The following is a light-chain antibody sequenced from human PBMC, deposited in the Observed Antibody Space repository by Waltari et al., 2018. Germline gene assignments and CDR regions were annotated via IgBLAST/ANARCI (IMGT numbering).Light chain of an antibody. CDR2: ATS. Sequence: EIVLTQSPGTLSLSPGERATLSCRASQSVSSIYFAWYQQKPGQAPRILIFATSSRATGISDRFSGSGSGTDFTLTISRLEPEDAAVYYCKQYDNSPVTFGQGTKLEIK. J-gene: IGKJ2*01. CDR1: QSVSSIY. CDR3: KQYDNSPVT. V-gene: IGKV3-20*01.